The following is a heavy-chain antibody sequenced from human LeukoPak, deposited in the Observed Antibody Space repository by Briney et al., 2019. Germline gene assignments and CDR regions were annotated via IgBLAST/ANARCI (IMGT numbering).Heavy chain of an antibody. Sequence: SGGSLRLSCAAFGFTFSNYAMSWVRQAPGKGLEWVSAISGSGGSTYYADSVKGRFTISRDNPKNTVYLQMNSLRAEDTAVYYCAKEPCGGDCHYPLLLPLDYWGQGTLVTVSS. J-gene: IGHJ4*02. D-gene: IGHD2-21*02. CDR2: ISGSGGST. CDR1: GFTFSNYA. CDR3: AKEPCGGDCHYPLLLPLDY. V-gene: IGHV3-23*01.